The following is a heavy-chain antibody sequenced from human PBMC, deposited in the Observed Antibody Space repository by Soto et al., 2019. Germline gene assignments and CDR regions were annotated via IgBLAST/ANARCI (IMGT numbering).Heavy chain of an antibody. D-gene: IGHD3-22*01. CDR1: GGSISSGDYY. Sequence: QVQLQESGPGLVKPSQTLSLTCTVSGGSISSGDYYWSWIRQPPGKGLEWIGYIYYSGSTYYNPSLKSRVTISVDTSKNQFSLKLSSVTAADTAVYYCARDRVGSSGYYYSGFYFDYWGQGTLVTVSS. CDR3: ARDRVGSSGYYYSGFYFDY. V-gene: IGHV4-30-4*01. J-gene: IGHJ4*02. CDR2: IYYSGST.